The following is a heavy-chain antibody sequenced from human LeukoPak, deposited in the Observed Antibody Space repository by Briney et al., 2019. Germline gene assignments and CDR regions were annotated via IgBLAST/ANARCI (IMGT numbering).Heavy chain of an antibody. J-gene: IGHJ5*02. CDR2: SYYRVRT. CDR3: ARIDGYSLFDP. D-gene: IGHD5-24*01. Sequence: NPSETLSLTCTVSGDSISTSSHYWGWIRQSPGKGLEWIGNSYYRVRTYYNPSLKGRVTIAIDTSRNQFSLILTSVTAADTAVYYCARIDGYSLFDPWGQGTQVTVSS. V-gene: IGHV4-39*07. CDR1: GDSISTSSHY.